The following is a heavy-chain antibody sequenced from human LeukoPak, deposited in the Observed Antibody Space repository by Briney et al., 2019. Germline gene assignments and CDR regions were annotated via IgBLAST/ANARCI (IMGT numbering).Heavy chain of an antibody. CDR1: GGSISSSSYY. D-gene: IGHD4-17*01. J-gene: IGHJ5*02. CDR2: IYYSGST. V-gene: IGHV4-39*07. CDR3: ARLTYGDYYNWFDP. Sequence: SETLSLTCTVSGGSISSSSYYWGWIRQPPGKGLEWIGSIYYSGSTNYNPSLKSRVTISVDTSKNQFSLKLSSVTAADTAVYYCARLTYGDYYNWFDPWGQGTLVTVSS.